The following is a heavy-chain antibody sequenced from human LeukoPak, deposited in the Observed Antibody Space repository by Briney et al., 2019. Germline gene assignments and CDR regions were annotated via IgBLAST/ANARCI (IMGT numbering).Heavy chain of an antibody. D-gene: IGHD2-2*01. CDR2: ISAYNGNT. J-gene: IGHJ4*02. CDR3: ARLQYCSSTSCLYFDY. CDR1: GYTFTSYG. Sequence: GASVKVSCKASGYTFTSYGISWVRQAPGQGLEWMGWISAYNGNTNYAQKLQGRVTMTTDTSTSTAYMELRSLRSDDTAVYYCARLQYCSSTSCLYFDYWGQGTLVTVSS. V-gene: IGHV1-18*01.